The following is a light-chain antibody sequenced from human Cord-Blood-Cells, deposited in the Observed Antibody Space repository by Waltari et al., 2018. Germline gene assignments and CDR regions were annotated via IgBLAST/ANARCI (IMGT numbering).Light chain of an antibody. J-gene: IGLJ2*01. V-gene: IGLV2-14*01. CDR1: SSDVGGYNY. Sequence: QSALTQPASVSGSPGQSITTSCTGTSSDVGGYNYVSWYQQHPGKAPKLMIYDVSNRHSGVSNRFSGSKSGNTASLTISGLQAEDEADYYCSSYTSSSTVVFGGGTKLTVL. CDR3: SSYTSSSTVV. CDR2: DVS.